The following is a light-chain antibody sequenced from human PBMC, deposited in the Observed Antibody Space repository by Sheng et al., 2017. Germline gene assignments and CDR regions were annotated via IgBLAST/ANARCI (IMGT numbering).Light chain of an antibody. CDR2: EVS. J-gene: IGLJ3*02. V-gene: IGLV2-14*01. Sequence: QSALTQPASVSGSPGQSITISCTGTSNDVGTYNYVSWYQQHPGKAPKLMIFEVSYRPSGVSNRFSGSKSANTASLTISGLHVEDEADYYCCSYASSGTLVFGGGTKLTVL. CDR3: CSYASSGTLV. CDR1: SNDVGTYNY.